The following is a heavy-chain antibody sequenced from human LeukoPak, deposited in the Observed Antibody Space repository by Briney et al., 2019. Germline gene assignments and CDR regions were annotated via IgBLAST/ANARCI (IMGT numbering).Heavy chain of an antibody. V-gene: IGHV3-30*18. CDR1: GFTFSSYA. Sequence: AGGSLRLSCAASGFTFSSYAMSWVRQAPGKGLEWVAVISYDGSNKYYADSVKGRFTISRDNSKDTLYLQMNSLRAEDTAVYYCAKDSGVYGDYDYWGQGTLVTVSS. J-gene: IGHJ4*02. CDR3: AKDSGVYGDYDY. D-gene: IGHD4-17*01. CDR2: ISYDGSNK.